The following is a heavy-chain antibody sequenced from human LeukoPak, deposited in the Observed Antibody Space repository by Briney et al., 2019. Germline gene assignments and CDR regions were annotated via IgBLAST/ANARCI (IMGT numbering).Heavy chain of an antibody. Sequence: PSETLSLTCTVSGGSISSSSYYWGWIRQPPGKGLEWIGSIYFSGSTYYNPSLKSRVTISVDTSKNQFSLKLSSVTAADTAVYYCARRGSSFFDYWGQGTLVPVSS. D-gene: IGHD6-13*01. CDR2: IYFSGST. J-gene: IGHJ4*02. CDR3: ARRGSSFFDY. CDR1: GGSISSSSYY. V-gene: IGHV4-39*01.